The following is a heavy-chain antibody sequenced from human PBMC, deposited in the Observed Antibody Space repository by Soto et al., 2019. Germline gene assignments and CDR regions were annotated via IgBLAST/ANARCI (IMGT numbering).Heavy chain of an antibody. V-gene: IGHV1-18*01. CDR1: GFIFTGYG. J-gene: IGHJ4*02. Sequence: QVQLVQSGAEVKKPGASVKVSCKASGFIFTGYGISWVRQAPGQGPEWMGWISAHNGNTKYAQKFQDRLTMTTDSSTSVAYMELRSLRSDDTAVYYCARPPSDYGDYGLSLAYWGQGTLVTVSS. CDR2: ISAHNGNT. D-gene: IGHD4-17*01. CDR3: ARPPSDYGDYGLSLAY.